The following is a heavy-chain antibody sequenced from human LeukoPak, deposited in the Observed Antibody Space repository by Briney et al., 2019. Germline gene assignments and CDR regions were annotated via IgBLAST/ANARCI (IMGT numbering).Heavy chain of an antibody. J-gene: IGHJ4*02. CDR2: INPSGGST. CDR1: GYTFTSYY. V-gene: IGHV1-46*01. CDR3: AREGSYYDSSQDFDY. Sequence: GASVKVSCKASGYTFTSYYMHWVRQAPGQGLEWMGIINPSGGSTSYAQKFQGRVTMTRDTSISTAYMELGRLRSDATAVYYCAREGSYYDSSQDFDYWGQGTLVTVSS. D-gene: IGHD3-22*01.